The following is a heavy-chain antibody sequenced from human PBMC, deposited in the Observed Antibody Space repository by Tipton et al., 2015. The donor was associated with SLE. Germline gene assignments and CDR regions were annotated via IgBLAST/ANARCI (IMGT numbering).Heavy chain of an antibody. CDR2: GFAGGST. CDR3: ARGPVGAIPFDY. V-gene: IGHV4-61*02. CDR1: GGSISSTTYY. D-gene: IGHD1-26*01. J-gene: IGHJ4*02. Sequence: TLSLTCTVSGGSISSTTYYWNWIRQPAGRGLEWIGRGFAGGSTDYNPSLKSRVTMSLDTSNNQFSLNLRSVTAADSAVYYCARGPVGAIPFDYWGQGTLVTVSS.